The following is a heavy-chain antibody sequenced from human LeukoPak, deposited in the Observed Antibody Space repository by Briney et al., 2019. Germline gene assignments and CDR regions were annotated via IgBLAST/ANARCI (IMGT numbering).Heavy chain of an antibody. CDR3: ATRSEAVADPNDAFDI. D-gene: IGHD6-19*01. Sequence: ASVKVSCKVSGYTLTKLSTHWVRQAPGKGLEWMGGFDPEDGETIYARKFQGRVTMTEDTSTDTAYMELSSLRSEDTAAYYCATRSEAVADPNDAFDIWGQGTMVTVSS. J-gene: IGHJ3*02. CDR2: FDPEDGET. V-gene: IGHV1-24*01. CDR1: GYTLTKLS.